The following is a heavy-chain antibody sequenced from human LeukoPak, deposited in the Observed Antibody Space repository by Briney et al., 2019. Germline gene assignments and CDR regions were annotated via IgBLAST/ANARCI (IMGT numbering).Heavy chain of an antibody. V-gene: IGHV1-18*01. Sequence: ASVKVSCKASGYTFTSYGISWLRQAPGQGLEWMGWISAYNGNTNYAQKLQGRVTMTTDTSTRTAYMELRSLRSDDTAVYYCARANGPKAYDFWSGYYDNWFDPWGQGTLVTVSS. CDR1: GYTFTSYG. J-gene: IGHJ5*02. D-gene: IGHD3-3*01. CDR2: ISAYNGNT. CDR3: ARANGPKAYDFWSGYYDNWFDP.